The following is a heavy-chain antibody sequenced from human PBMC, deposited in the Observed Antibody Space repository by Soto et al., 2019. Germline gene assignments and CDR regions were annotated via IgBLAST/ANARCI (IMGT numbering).Heavy chain of an antibody. CDR3: AGMEAYCGGDCPFDY. CDR1: GYTFSNYY. J-gene: IGHJ4*02. CDR2: INPSSSST. V-gene: IGHV1-46*01. D-gene: IGHD2-21*02. Sequence: QVQLVQSGAEVTKPGASVKVSCKAYGYTFSNYYIHWVRQAPGQGLEWMGIINPSSSSTTYAQRFQGRVTMTRDTSTNTVYMALSSLRSEDTAMYYCAGMEAYCGGDCPFDYWGQGTLVTVSS.